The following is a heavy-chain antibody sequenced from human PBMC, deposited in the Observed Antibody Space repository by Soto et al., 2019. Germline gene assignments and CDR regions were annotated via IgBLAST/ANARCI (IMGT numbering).Heavy chain of an antibody. D-gene: IGHD3-22*01. CDR2: IDPDDSYT. CDR1: GYSFTSYW. Sequence: EVQLVQSGAEVKEPGESLRISCQGFGYSFTSYWIIWVRQMPGKGLEWMGRIDPDDSYTNYSPSFQGHVTISVDKSISTAYLHWGSLRASDTAMYYCARLSYCDTSGYSVDYWGQGTLVTVSS. CDR3: ARLSYCDTSGYSVDY. V-gene: IGHV5-10-1*03. J-gene: IGHJ4*02.